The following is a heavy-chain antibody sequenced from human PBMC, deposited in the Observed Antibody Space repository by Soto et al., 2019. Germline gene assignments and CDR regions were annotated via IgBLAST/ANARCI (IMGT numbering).Heavy chain of an antibody. V-gene: IGHV3-23*01. CDR3: AKDTIWFGELLSEPDY. CDR2: ISGSGGST. CDR1: GFTFSSYA. Sequence: PGGSLRLSCAASGFTFSSYAMSWVRQAPGKGLEWVSAISGSGGSTYYADSVKGRFTISRDNSKNTLYLQMNSLRAEDTAVYYCAKDTIWFGELLSEPDYWGQGTLVTVSS. J-gene: IGHJ4*02. D-gene: IGHD3-10*01.